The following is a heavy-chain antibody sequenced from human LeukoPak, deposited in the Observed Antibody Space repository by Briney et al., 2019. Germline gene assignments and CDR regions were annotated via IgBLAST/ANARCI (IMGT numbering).Heavy chain of an antibody. J-gene: IGHJ6*02. V-gene: IGHV1-24*01. Sequence: ASVKVSCKVSGYTLTELSMFWVRQAPGRGLEWMGSFDPEDGKTVYAQKFQGRVTMTEDTSTDTAYMELSSLRSEDTAVYYCATGYLVTAGLMDVWGQGTTVTVSS. CDR1: GYTLTELS. CDR3: ATGYLVTAGLMDV. CDR2: FDPEDGKT. D-gene: IGHD6-13*01.